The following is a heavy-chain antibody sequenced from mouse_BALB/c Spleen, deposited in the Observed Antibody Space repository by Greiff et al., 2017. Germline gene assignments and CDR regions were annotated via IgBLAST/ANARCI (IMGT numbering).Heavy chain of an antibody. CDR2: ISYSGST. Sequence: EVKLQESGPGLVKPSQSLSLTCTVTGYSITSDYAWNWIRQFPGNKLEWMGYISYSGSTSYNPSLKSRISITRDTSKNQFFLQLNSVTTEDTATYYCARGDGYYVFFAYWGQGTLVTVSA. CDR1: GYSITSDYA. V-gene: IGHV3-2*02. CDR3: ARGDGYYVFFAY. J-gene: IGHJ3*01. D-gene: IGHD2-3*01.